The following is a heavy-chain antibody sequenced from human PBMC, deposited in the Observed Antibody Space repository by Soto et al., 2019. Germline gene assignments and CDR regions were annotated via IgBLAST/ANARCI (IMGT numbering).Heavy chain of an antibody. CDR1: GYTFTSYY. CDR3: ARDQDIVVVPAAISIGRDNWFDS. Sequence: ASVKVSCKASGYTFTSYYMHWVRQAPGQGLEWMGIINPSGGRTSYAQKFQGRVTMTRDTSTSTAYMELSSLRSEDTAVYYCARDQDIVVVPAAISIGRDNWFDSWGQGTLVTVSS. J-gene: IGHJ5*01. V-gene: IGHV1-46*01. D-gene: IGHD2-2*02. CDR2: INPSGGRT.